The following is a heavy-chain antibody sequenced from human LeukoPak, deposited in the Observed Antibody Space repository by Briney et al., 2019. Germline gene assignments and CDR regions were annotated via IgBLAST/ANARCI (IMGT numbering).Heavy chain of an antibody. CDR1: GFTFSSYA. J-gene: IGHJ6*02. CDR3: ARVQNTFPYYYGMDV. D-gene: IGHD2/OR15-2a*01. Sequence: PGGSLRLSCAASGFTFSSYAMHWVRQAPGKGLEWVAVISYDGSNKYYADSVKGRFTISRDNSKNTLYLQMNSLRAEDTAVYYCARVQNTFPYYYGMDVWGQGTTVTVSS. CDR2: ISYDGSNK. V-gene: IGHV3-30*04.